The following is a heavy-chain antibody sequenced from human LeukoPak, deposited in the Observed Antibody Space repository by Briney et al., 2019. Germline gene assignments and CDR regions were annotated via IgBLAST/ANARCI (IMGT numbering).Heavy chain of an antibody. V-gene: IGHV3-21*01. Sequence: GGSLRLSCAASGFTFSNYWMAWVRQAPGRGLEWVSSISSSSGCIYYADSVKGRFTISRDNAKNSLYLQMNSLRAEDTAVYYCARDRYGAAAGTGFDYWGQGTLVTVSS. CDR3: ARDRYGAAAGTGFDY. CDR2: ISSSSGCI. CDR1: GFTFSNYW. D-gene: IGHD6-13*01. J-gene: IGHJ4*02.